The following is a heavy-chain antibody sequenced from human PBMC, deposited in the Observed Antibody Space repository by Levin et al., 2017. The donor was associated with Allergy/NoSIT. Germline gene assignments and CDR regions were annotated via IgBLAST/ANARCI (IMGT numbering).Heavy chain of an antibody. D-gene: IGHD3-10*02. J-gene: IGHJ2*01. CDR2: ISWNSGSI. CDR1: GFTFDDYA. V-gene: IGHV3-9*01. CDR3: AKDIKYLFGWYFDL. Sequence: PGGSLRLSCAASGFTFDDYAMHWVRQAPGKGLEWVSGISWNSGSIGYADSVKGRFTISRDNAKNSLYLQMNSLRAEDTALYYCAKDIKYLFGWYFDLWGRGTLVTVSS.